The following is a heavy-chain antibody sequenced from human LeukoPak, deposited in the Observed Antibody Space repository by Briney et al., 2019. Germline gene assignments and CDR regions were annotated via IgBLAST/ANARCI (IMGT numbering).Heavy chain of an antibody. CDR1: GFTLGGHA. D-gene: IGHD3-16*01. J-gene: IGHJ6*02. CDR3: SRETFQLVKHNGMDV. Sequence: PGGSLRLSCTTSGFTLGGHAMSWVRQAPGKGLEWVGFIRSNAYRGATEYAATVKGRFTISRDNSKSVVYLQMYGVKSEDTAVYFCSRETFQLVKHNGMDVWGQGTTVTVSS. CDR2: IRSNAYRGAT. V-gene: IGHV3-49*04.